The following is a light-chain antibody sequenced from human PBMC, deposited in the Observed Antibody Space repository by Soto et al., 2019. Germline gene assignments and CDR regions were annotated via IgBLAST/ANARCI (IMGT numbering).Light chain of an antibody. V-gene: IGKV1-5*03. CDR2: KAS. CDR1: QSISRD. CDR3: QQYSSYFLT. J-gene: IGKJ4*01. Sequence: DIQMTQSPSTLSASVGDRVTITCRASQSISRDLAWYQQKPGKAPNLLIYKASALQSGVPSRFSGSGSGTEFTLTISSLQPDDFATYYCQQYSSYFLTFGGGTKVEIK.